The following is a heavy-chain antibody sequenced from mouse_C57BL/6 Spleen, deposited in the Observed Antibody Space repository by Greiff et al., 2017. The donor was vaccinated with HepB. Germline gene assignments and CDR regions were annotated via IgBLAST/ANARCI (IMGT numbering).Heavy chain of an antibody. CDR1: GFTFSSYA. Sequence: EVQGVESGGGLVKPGGSLKLSCAASGFTFSSYAMSWVRQTPEKRLEWVATISDGGSYTYYPDNVKGRFTISRDNAKNNQYLQMSHLKSEDTAMFYWAGANWDYFDYWGQGTTLTVSS. CDR3: AGANWDYFDY. J-gene: IGHJ2*01. CDR2: ISDGGSYT. D-gene: IGHD4-1*01. V-gene: IGHV5-4*01.